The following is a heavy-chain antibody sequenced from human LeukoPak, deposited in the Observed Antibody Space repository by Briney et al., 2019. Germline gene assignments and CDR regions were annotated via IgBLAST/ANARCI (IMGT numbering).Heavy chain of an antibody. CDR3: ARCSPYSSSWLRLDY. J-gene: IGHJ4*02. Sequence: GESLKISCKGSGYSFTSYWIGWVRQMPGKGLEWMGIIYPGDSDTRYSPSFQGQVTISADKSISTAYLQWSSLKASDTAMYYCARCSPYSSSWLRLDYWGQGTLVTVSS. CDR1: GYSFTSYW. D-gene: IGHD6-13*01. CDR2: IYPGDSDT. V-gene: IGHV5-51*01.